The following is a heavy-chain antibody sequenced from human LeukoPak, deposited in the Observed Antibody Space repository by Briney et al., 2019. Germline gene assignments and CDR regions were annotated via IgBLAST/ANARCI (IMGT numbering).Heavy chain of an antibody. CDR3: ARGDWAPFDY. D-gene: IGHD2-21*02. V-gene: IGHV3-7*01. Sequence: GGSLRLSCAASGFTFSDYWMNWVRQAAGKGLEWVANIDQDGSSEYYVGSVQGRFTISRDNAKNSLYLQMNSLRAEDTAVYYCARGDWAPFDYWGQGSLLTVSS. J-gene: IGHJ4*02. CDR2: IDQDGSSE. CDR1: GFTFSDYW.